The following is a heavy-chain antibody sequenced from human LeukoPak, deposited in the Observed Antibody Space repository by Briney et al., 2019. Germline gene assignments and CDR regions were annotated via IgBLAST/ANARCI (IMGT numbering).Heavy chain of an antibody. CDR2: ISYRGTT. CDR3: ARGPHPGGAGYNLIDH. Sequence: PSETQSLTCTVSGGSISSSSYYWGWIRQPPGKGLEWIGSISYRGTTFYNPSLKSRVTISVDTSKNQFFLKVSSVTAADTAVYYCARGPHPGGAGYNLIDHWGQGTLVTVSP. CDR1: GGSISSSSYY. D-gene: IGHD5-24*01. V-gene: IGHV4-39*01. J-gene: IGHJ4*02.